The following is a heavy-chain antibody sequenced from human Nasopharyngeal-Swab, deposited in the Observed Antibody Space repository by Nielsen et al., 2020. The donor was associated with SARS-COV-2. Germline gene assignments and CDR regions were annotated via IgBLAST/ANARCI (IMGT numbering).Heavy chain of an antibody. CDR1: GFTFSSYE. V-gene: IGHV3-48*03. CDR3: ARDEALVINPGNYYYYGMDV. CDR2: ISSSGSTI. D-gene: IGHD3-9*01. Sequence: GESLKISCAASGFTFSSYEMNWVRQAPGKGLEWVSYISSSGSTIYYADSVKGRFTISRDNAKNSLYLQMNSLRAEDTAVYYCARDEALVINPGNYYYYGMDVWGQGTTVTVSS. J-gene: IGHJ6*02.